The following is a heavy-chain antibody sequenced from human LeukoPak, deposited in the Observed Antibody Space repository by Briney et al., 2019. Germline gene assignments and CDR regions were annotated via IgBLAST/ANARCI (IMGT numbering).Heavy chain of an antibody. CDR1: GFTFSSYA. CDR3: AREEGTVTDHDAFDI. V-gene: IGHV3-30-3*01. D-gene: IGHD4-17*01. J-gene: IGHJ3*02. CDR2: ISYDGSNK. Sequence: GGSLRLSCAASGFTFSSYAMHWVRQAPGKGLEWVAVISYDGSNKHYADSVKGRFTISRDNSKNTLYLQMNSLRAEDTAVYYCAREEGTVTDHDAFDIWGQGTMVTVSS.